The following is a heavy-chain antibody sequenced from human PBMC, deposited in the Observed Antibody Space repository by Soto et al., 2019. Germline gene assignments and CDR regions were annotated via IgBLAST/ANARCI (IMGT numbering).Heavy chain of an antibody. CDR3: ASLRFDWPSAFEY. V-gene: IGHV3-66*01. D-gene: IGHD3-9*01. CDR2: SYSGGAT. J-gene: IGHJ4*02. Sequence: GGSLRLSCAASGCTVSSNYMTWVRQAPGRGLEWLAVSYSGGATDYADSVKGRFTTSRDDSKNTVYLQMNSLKAEDTAVYYCASLRFDWPSAFEYWGQGTRVTVSS. CDR1: GCTVSSNY.